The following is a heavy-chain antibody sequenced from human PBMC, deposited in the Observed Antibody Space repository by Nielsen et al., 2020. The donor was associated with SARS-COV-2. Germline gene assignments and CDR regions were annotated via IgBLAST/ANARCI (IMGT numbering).Heavy chain of an antibody. Sequence: VRQAPGKGLEWVANIKQDGSEKYYVDSVKGRFTISRDNAKNSLYLQMNSLRAEDTAVYYCARVVQQQLPNYYYYGMDVWGQGTTVTVSS. D-gene: IGHD6-13*01. V-gene: IGHV3-7*01. CDR3: ARVVQQQLPNYYYYGMDV. CDR2: IKQDGSEK. J-gene: IGHJ6*02.